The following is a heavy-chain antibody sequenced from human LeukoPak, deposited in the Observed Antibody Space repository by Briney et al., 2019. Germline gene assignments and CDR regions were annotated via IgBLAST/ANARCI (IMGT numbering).Heavy chain of an antibody. D-gene: IGHD3-22*01. Sequence: SETLSLTCTVSGDSMSGSSYYWVWVRQRPGKGLEWIGSIYFTGSTYYSPSLKSRVSISVDTSKNQFSLKLHSVTAADTAVYFCASLCYYYTTYWGQGTLVTVSS. V-gene: IGHV4-39*01. CDR3: ASLCYYYTTY. CDR2: IYFTGST. CDR1: GDSMSGSSYY. J-gene: IGHJ4*02.